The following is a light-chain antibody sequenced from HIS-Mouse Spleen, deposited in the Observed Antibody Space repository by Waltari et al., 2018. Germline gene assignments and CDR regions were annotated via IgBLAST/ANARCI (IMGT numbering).Light chain of an antibody. CDR3: QSYDSSLSGWV. J-gene: IGLJ3*02. Sequence: QSVLTQPPSVSGAPGQRVTIPRTGSSPDIGAGYDVHWYQQLPGTAPKLLIYGNSNRPSGVPDRFSGSKSGTSASLAITGLQAEDEADYYCQSYDSSLSGWVFGGGTKLTVL. CDR2: GNS. CDR1: SPDIGAGYD. V-gene: IGLV1-40*01.